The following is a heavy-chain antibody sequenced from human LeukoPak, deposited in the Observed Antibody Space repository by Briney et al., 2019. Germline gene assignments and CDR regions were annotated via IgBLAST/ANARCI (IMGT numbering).Heavy chain of an antibody. CDR2: MSPNSGDT. V-gene: IGHV1-8*01. D-gene: IGHD3-3*01. CDR1: GYTFTTHD. CDR3: AKEGRAGFLEWLLYGNYFDY. Sequence: ASVKVSCKASGYTFTTHDINWVRQATGQGLEWLGWMSPNSGDTGYAQKFQGRVTMTSDSSISTAYMELSSLRAEDTAVYYCAKEGRAGFLEWLLYGNYFDYWGQGTLVTVSS. J-gene: IGHJ4*02.